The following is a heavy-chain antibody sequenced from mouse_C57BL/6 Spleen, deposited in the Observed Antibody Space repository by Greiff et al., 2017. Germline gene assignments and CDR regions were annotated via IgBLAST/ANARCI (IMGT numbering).Heavy chain of an antibody. Sequence: QVQLKESGAELVRPGTSVKVSCKASGYAFTNYLIEWVKQRPGQGLEWIGVINPGSGGTNYNEKFKGKATLTADKSSSTAYMQLSSLTSEDSAVYFCARSGIYDGYSTAWFAYWGQGTLVTVSA. V-gene: IGHV1-54*01. CDR1: GYAFTNYL. J-gene: IGHJ3*01. CDR2: INPGSGGT. D-gene: IGHD2-3*01. CDR3: ARSGIYDGYSTAWFAY.